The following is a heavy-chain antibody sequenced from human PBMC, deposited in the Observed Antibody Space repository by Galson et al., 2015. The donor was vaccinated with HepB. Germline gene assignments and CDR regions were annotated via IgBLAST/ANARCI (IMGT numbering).Heavy chain of an antibody. Sequence: SVKVSCKASGYTFTGYYMHWVRQAPGQGLEWMGWINPNSGGTNYAQKFQGRVTMTRDTSISTAYMELSRLRSDDTAVYYCAREMGRGLLYSSSEWGQGTLVTVSS. CDR2: INPNSGGT. CDR3: AREMGRGLLYSSSE. V-gene: IGHV1-2*02. CDR1: GYTFTGYY. D-gene: IGHD6-6*01. J-gene: IGHJ4*02.